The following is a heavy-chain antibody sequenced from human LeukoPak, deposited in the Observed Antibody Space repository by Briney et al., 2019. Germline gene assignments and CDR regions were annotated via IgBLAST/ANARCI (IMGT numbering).Heavy chain of an antibody. Sequence: ASVKVSCKASGYSFTSYGINWVRQAPGQGLEWMGWISGYNGNTKYAQDFQGRVTMTTDTSTSTAYMELRSLRSDDTAVYYCARELGGAGSYFFPYYAMVVWGQGTTVTVSS. CDR1: GYSFTSYG. CDR3: ARELGGAGSYFFPYYAMVV. V-gene: IGHV1-18*01. CDR2: ISGYNGNT. J-gene: IGHJ6*02. D-gene: IGHD3-10*01.